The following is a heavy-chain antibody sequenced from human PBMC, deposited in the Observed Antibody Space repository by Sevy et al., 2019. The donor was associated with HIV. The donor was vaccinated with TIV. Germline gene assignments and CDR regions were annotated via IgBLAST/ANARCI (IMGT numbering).Heavy chain of an antibody. Sequence: GGSLRLSCAASGFTFSSYSMNLVRQAPGKGLEWVSSISSSSSYIYYADSVKGRFTISRDNAKNSLYLQMNSLRAEDTAVYYCARTNSLLNDAFDIWGQGTMVTVSS. CDR2: ISSSSSYI. CDR3: ARTNSLLNDAFDI. V-gene: IGHV3-21*01. D-gene: IGHD2-15*01. CDR1: GFTFSSYS. J-gene: IGHJ3*02.